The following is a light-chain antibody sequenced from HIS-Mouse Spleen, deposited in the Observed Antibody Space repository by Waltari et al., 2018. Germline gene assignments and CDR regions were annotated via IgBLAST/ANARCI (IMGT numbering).Light chain of an antibody. CDR1: SLRSYY. J-gene: IGLJ3*02. CDR3: NSRDSSGNQRV. Sequence: SSELTQDPAVSVALGQTVRITCQGDSLRSYYASWYQQKPGQAPVLVIYGKNNRPSGIPDVFSGASSENTGASTSAGAQAEDEADYFCNSRDSSGNQRVFGGGTKLTVL. CDR2: GKN. V-gene: IGLV3-19*01.